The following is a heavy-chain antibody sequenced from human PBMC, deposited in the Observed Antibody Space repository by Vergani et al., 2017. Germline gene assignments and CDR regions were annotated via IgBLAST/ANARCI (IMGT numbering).Heavy chain of an antibody. D-gene: IGHD3-10*01. J-gene: IGHJ4*02. V-gene: IGHV1-46*03. CDR3: ARTSSMSGSYYNGEWDY. CDR1: GYTFTNHH. Sequence: VQLVQSGTAVKKPGASVKIACKTSGYTFTNHHLHWVRQAPGQGLEWMGIITPGGSTDYGPKFQGRATMTRDTSTRTVYMDLTGLRSDDTALYYCARTSSMSGSYYNGEWDYWGQGTLVVVSS. CDR2: ITPGGST.